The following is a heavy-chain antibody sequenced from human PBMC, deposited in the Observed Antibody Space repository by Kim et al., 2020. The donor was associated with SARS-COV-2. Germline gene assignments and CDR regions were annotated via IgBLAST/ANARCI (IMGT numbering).Heavy chain of an antibody. CDR2: IVVGSGNT. Sequence: SVKVSCKASGFTFTSSAVQWVRQARGQRLEWIGWIVVGSGNTNYAQKFQERVTITRDMSTSTAYMELSSLRSEDTAVYYCAAGVWGGLVADAFDIWGQGTMVTVSS. CDR3: AAGVWGGLVADAFDI. CDR1: GFTFTSSA. D-gene: IGHD6-19*01. V-gene: IGHV1-58*01. J-gene: IGHJ3*02.